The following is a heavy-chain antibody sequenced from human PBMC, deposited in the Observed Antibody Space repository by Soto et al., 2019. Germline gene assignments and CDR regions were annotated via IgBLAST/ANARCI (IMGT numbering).Heavy chain of an antibody. CDR1: GGSISSYY. Sequence: PSETLSLTCTVSGGSISSYYWSWIRQPPGKGLEWIGYIYYSGSTNYNPSLKSRVTISVDTSKNQFSLKLSSVTAADTAVYYCAGEPRGYSWLDPWGKVDRKSVSS. CDR2: IYYSGST. V-gene: IGHV4-59*01. CDR3: AGEPRGYSWLDP. J-gene: IGHJ5*02.